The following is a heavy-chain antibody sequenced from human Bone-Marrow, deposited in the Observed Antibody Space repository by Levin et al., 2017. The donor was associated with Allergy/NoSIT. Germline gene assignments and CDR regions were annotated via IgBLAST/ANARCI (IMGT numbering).Heavy chain of an antibody. CDR1: GFTFSSYA. D-gene: IGHD4-17*01. J-gene: IGHJ3*02. V-gene: IGHV3-23*01. CDR3: AKLTRGTVTNTSGAFDI. Sequence: GESLKISCAASGFTFSSYAMSWVRQAPGKGLEWVSAISGSGGSTYYADSVKGRFTISRDNSKNTLYLQMNSLRAEDTAVYYCAKLTRGTVTNTSGAFDIWGQGTMVTVSS. CDR2: ISGSGGST.